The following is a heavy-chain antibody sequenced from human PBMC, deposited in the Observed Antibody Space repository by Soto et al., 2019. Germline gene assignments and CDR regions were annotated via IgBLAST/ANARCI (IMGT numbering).Heavy chain of an antibody. CDR3: ARRDPPYCGGDCYYGMDV. CDR1: GYSFTSYW. J-gene: IGHJ6*02. V-gene: IGHV5-10-1*01. Sequence: GESLKISCKGSGYSFTSYWISWVRQMPGKGLEWMGRIDPSDSYTSYSPSFQGHVTISADKSISTAYLQWSSLKASDTAMYYCARRDPPYCGGDCYYGMDVWGQGTTVTVSS. CDR2: IDPSDSYT. D-gene: IGHD2-21*01.